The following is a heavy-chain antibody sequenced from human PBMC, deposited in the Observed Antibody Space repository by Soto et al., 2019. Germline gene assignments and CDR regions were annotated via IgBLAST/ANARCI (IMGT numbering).Heavy chain of an antibody. J-gene: IGHJ4*02. D-gene: IGHD3-10*01. Sequence: ASVKVSCKASGDTFASFGFSWVRQPPGQGLEWLGWISAYNGNTHYAQKVRDRVTLTTDTSTNTAYMELRSLTSDDTAVYYCARDQESITDRILQYWGQGTRVTVSS. V-gene: IGHV1-18*01. CDR2: ISAYNGNT. CDR3: ARDQESITDRILQY. CDR1: GDTFASFG.